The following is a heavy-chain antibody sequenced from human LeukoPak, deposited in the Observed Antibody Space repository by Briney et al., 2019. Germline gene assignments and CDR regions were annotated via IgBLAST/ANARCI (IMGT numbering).Heavy chain of an antibody. CDR2: IYYSGST. CDR1: GGSISIYY. CDR3: ARQTIAVAMYNWFDP. J-gene: IGHJ5*02. Sequence: PSETLSLTCTVSGGSISIYYWSWIRQPPGKRLEWIGYIYYSGSTNYNPSLKSRVTISVDTSKNQFSLKLSSVTAADTAVYYCARQTIAVAMYNWFDPWGQGTLVTVSS. D-gene: IGHD6-19*01. V-gene: IGHV4-59*08.